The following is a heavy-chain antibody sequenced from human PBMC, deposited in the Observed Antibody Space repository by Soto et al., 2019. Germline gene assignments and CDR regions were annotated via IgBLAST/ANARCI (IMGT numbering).Heavy chain of an antibody. CDR1: GYVITNGYH. CDR2: ISHSGDT. V-gene: IGHV4-38-2*01. CDR3: TRIYCTTTSCFINGMDV. J-gene: IGHJ6*02. Sequence: QLQESGPGLVKPSETLSLTCAVSGYVITNGYHWGWIRQPTGTELEWIGTISHSGDTYYNPSLKSLVTISIDTAKTHLALILSSVTAADTATYYCTRIYCTTTSCFINGMDVWGQGTTVIFAS. D-gene: IGHD2-2*01.